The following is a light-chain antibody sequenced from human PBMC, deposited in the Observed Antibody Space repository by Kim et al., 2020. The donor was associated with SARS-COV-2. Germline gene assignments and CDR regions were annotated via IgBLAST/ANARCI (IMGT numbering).Light chain of an antibody. CDR1: SSNIGNNY. J-gene: IGLJ3*02. V-gene: IGLV1-51*01. CDR3: GTWDSSLSAWV. CDR2: DNN. Sequence: GQKVTISCSASSSNIGNNYVSWYQQLPGTAPQLLIYDNNKRPSGIPARFSASKSGPSATLGITGLQTGDEADYYCGTWDSSLSAWVFGGGTKLTVL.